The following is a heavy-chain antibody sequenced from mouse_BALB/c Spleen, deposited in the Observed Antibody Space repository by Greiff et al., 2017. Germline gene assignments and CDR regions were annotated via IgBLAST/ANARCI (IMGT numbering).Heavy chain of an antibody. D-gene: IGHD1-1*02. J-gene: IGHJ4*01. CDR1: GFTFTDYY. CDR3: ARVLGSAMDY. Sequence: EVKVEESGGGLVQPGGSLRLSCATSGFTFTDYYMSWVRQPPGKALEWLGFIRNKANGYTTEYSASVKGLFTISRDNSQSILYLQMNTLRAEDSATYYCARVLGSAMDYWGQGTSVTVSS. V-gene: IGHV7-3*02. CDR2: IRNKANGYTT.